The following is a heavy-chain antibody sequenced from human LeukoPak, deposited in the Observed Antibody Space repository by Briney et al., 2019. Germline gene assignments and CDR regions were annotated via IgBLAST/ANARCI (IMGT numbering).Heavy chain of an antibody. J-gene: IGHJ4*02. CDR2: IYYSGST. V-gene: IGHV4-31*03. CDR3: ARGQEQWLVHY. CDR1: GGSLSSGGYY. Sequence: SETLSLTCTVSGGSLSSGGYYWSWIRQHPGKGLEWIGYIYYSGSTYYNPSLKSRVTISVETSKNQFCLKLSSVIAADKAVYYCARGQEQWLVHYWGQGTLVLVTS. D-gene: IGHD6-19*01.